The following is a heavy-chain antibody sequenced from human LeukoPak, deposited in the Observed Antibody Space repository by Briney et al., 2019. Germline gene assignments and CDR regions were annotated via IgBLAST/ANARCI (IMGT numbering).Heavy chain of an antibody. D-gene: IGHD1-26*01. Sequence: GESLRLSCAASGFTFSGYWIHWVRQAPGKGLVWVSRINSDGSSTSYADSVKGRFTISRDNAKNTLYLQMNSLRAEDTAVYYCARPSGSYYYDAFDIWGQGTMVTVSS. J-gene: IGHJ3*02. CDR1: GFTFSGYW. V-gene: IGHV3-74*01. CDR3: ARPSGSYYYDAFDI. CDR2: INSDGSST.